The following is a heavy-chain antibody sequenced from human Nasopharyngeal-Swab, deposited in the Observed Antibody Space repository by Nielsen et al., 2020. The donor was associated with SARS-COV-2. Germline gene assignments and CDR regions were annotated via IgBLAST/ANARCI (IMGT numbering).Heavy chain of an antibody. CDR3: TKDDLISSGWYKSAPTGY. CDR2: ISYDGSNK. V-gene: IGHV3-30*18. J-gene: IGHJ4*02. D-gene: IGHD6-19*01. CDR1: GFTFSSYG. Sequence: GESLKISCAASGFTFSSYGMHWVRQAPGKGLEWVAVISYDGSNKYYADSVKGRFTISRDNSKNTLYLQMNSLRAEDTAVYYRTKDDLISSGWYKSAPTGYWGQGTLVTVSS.